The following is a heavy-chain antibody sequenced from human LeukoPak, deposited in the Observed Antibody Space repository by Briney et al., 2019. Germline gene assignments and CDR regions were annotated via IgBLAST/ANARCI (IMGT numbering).Heavy chain of an antibody. J-gene: IGHJ4*02. CDR2: ISSSSSYI. D-gene: IGHD4-17*01. Sequence: GGSLRLSCAASGFTFSSQAMSWVRQAPGKGLEWVSSISSSSSYIYYADSVKGRFTISRDNAKNSLYLQMNTLRAEDTAVYYCARDRTTVTTFDYWGQGTLVTVSS. V-gene: IGHV3-21*01. CDR1: GFTFSSQA. CDR3: ARDRTTVTTFDY.